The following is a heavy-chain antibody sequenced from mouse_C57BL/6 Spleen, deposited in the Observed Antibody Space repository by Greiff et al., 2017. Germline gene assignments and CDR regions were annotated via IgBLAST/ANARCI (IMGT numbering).Heavy chain of an antibody. CDR2: ISYDGSN. CDR1: GYSITSGYY. J-gene: IGHJ4*01. D-gene: IGHD1-1*01. CDR3: ARVGSSSYYAMDY. Sequence: EVQLQESGPGLVKPSQSLSLTCSVTGYSITSGYYWNWIRQFPGNKLEWMGYISYDGSNNYNPSLKNRISITRDTSKNQFFLKLNSVTTEDTATYYCARVGSSSYYAMDYWGQGTSVTVSS. V-gene: IGHV3-6*01.